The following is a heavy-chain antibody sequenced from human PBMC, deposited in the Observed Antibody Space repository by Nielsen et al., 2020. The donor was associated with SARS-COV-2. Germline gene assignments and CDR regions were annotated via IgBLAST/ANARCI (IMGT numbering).Heavy chain of an antibody. CDR3: ASGYSYGWTADYFDY. D-gene: IGHD5-18*01. CDR2: ISGSGGST. V-gene: IGHV3-23*01. Sequence: GESLKISCAASGFTFSSYAMSWVRQAPGKGLEWVSAISGSGGSTYYADSVKGRFTISRDNSKNTLYLQMNSLRAEDTAVYYCASGYSYGWTADYFDYWGQGTLVTVSS. J-gene: IGHJ4*02. CDR1: GFTFSSYA.